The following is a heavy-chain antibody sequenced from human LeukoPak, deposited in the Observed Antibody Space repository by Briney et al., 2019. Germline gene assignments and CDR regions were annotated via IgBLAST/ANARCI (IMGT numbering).Heavy chain of an antibody. Sequence: GGSLRLSCAASGFTFSNACMSWVRQAPGKGLEWVGHIKGKTDGGTADYAAPVQGRFTISRDDSKNTLFLQMNSLKTEDTAVYYCTTGTWIQLWLADYWGQGTLGTVSS. CDR1: GFTFSNAC. D-gene: IGHD5-18*01. CDR3: TTGTWIQLWLADY. J-gene: IGHJ4*02. CDR2: IKGKTDGGTA. V-gene: IGHV3-15*01.